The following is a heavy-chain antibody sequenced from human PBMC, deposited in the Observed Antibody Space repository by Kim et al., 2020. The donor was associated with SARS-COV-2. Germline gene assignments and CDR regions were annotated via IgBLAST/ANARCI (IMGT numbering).Heavy chain of an antibody. D-gene: IGHD3-10*01. V-gene: IGHV5-51*01. Sequence: GESLKISCKASGYSFTNYWIGWVRQMPGKGLEWMGIIYPDDSDTRYSPSFQGQVTISADKSISTAYLHWSSLKASDTAIYYCARDLDYISGYYYGMDVWGQGTTVTVSS. CDR1: GYSFTNYW. J-gene: IGHJ6*02. CDR2: IYPDDSDT. CDR3: ARDLDYISGYYYGMDV.